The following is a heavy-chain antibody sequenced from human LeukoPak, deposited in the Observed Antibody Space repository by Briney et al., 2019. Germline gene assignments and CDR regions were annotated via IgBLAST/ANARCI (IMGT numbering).Heavy chain of an antibody. J-gene: IGHJ4*02. Sequence: SVKVSCKASGYTFTGYYMHWVRQAPGQGLEWMGGIIPIFGTANYAQKFQGRVTITADESTSTAYMELSSLRSEDSAVYYCARLVGSSGYLYWGQGTLVTVSS. V-gene: IGHV1-69*13. D-gene: IGHD3-22*01. CDR3: ARLVGSSGYLY. CDR1: GYTFTGYY. CDR2: IIPIFGTA.